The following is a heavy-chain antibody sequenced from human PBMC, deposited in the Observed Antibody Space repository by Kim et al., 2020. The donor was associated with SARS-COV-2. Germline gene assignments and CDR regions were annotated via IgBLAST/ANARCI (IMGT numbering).Heavy chain of an antibody. J-gene: IGHJ3*02. Sequence: GGSLRLSCAASGFIFSSYSMNWVRQAPGKGLEWVSYISSSSSTIYYADSVKGRFTISRDNAKNSLYLQMNSLRDEDTAVYYCARDPNFVAYNWNLGPMGAFDIWGQGTMVTVSS. V-gene: IGHV3-48*02. CDR1: GFIFSSYS. D-gene: IGHD1-7*01. CDR3: ARDPNFVAYNWNLGPMGAFDI. CDR2: ISSSSSTI.